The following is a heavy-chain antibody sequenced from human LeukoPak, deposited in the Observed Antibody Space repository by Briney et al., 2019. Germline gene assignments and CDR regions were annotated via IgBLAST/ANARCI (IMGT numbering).Heavy chain of an antibody. D-gene: IGHD3-3*01. Sequence: SETLSLTCTVSGGSISSYYWSWIRQPPGKGLEWIGYIYYSGSTNYNPSLKSRVTISVDTSKNQFSLKLSSVTAADTAVYYCAGSTIFGVVTSTFSLDYWGQGTLVTVSS. V-gene: IGHV4-59*01. CDR1: GGSISSYY. J-gene: IGHJ4*02. CDR2: IYYSGST. CDR3: AGSTIFGVVTSTFSLDY.